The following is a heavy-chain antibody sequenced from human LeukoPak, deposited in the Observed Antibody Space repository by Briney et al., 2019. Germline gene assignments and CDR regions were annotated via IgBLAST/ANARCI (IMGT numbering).Heavy chain of an antibody. CDR3: ARVDTVMAYYFDL. CDR2: IYSGGTT. J-gene: IGHJ4*02. D-gene: IGHD5-18*01. V-gene: IGHV3-53*04. CDR1: GFSFSNYA. Sequence: GGSLRLSCAASGFSFSNYAMSWVRQAPGKGLEWVSTIYSGGTTYYADSVVGRFTISRHNSRNTLYLQMNSLRAEDTAVYYCARVDTVMAYYFDLWGQGTLVTVSS.